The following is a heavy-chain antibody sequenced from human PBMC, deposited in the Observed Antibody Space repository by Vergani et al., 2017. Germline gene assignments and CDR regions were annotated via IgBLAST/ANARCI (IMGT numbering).Heavy chain of an antibody. D-gene: IGHD3-16*01. V-gene: IGHV3-23*01. CDR2: LTGGGVST. Sequence: EVQLLESGGSLKQPGGSVRLSCAASGFTFSTYAMHWVRQAPGKGLEWVSALTGGGVSTYYADSFKGRFIISRDNSRDTLYLQMNSLRPEDTATYYCVKDAGGVENFFDSWGKETLFTVSS. J-gene: IGHJ4*02. CDR3: VKDAGGVENFFDS. CDR1: GFTFSTYA.